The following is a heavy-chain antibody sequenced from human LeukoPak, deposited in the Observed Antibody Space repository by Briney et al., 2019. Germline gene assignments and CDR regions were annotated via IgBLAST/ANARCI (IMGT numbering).Heavy chain of an antibody. CDR1: GGSISSYY. CDR2: IYTSGST. V-gene: IGHV4-4*07. D-gene: IGHD6-13*01. CDR3: ARIAAAGINYYYYMDV. Sequence: PSETLSLTCTVSGGSISSYYWSWIRQPAGKGLEWIGRIYTSGSTNYNPSLKSRVTMSVDTSKNQFSLKLSSVTAADTAVYYCARIAAAGINYYYYMDVWGKGTTVTVSS. J-gene: IGHJ6*03.